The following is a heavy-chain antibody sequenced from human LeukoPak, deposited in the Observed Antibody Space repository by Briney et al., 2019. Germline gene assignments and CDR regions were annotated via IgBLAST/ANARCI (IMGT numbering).Heavy chain of an antibody. Sequence: GGSLRLSCAASGFTFSKYDLSWVRQAPGKGLECVSAIDRGVGSTYYADSVKGRFTISRDNSKNTLYLQMNSLRAEDTAVYYCARDASNIVVVTTEGAWTNDYWGQGALVTVSS. V-gene: IGHV3-23*01. CDR1: GFTFSKYD. CDR3: ARDASNIVVVTTEGAWTNDY. CDR2: IDRGVGST. D-gene: IGHD2-21*02. J-gene: IGHJ4*02.